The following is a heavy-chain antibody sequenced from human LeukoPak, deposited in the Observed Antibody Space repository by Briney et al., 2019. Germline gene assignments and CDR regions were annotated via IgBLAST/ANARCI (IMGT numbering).Heavy chain of an antibody. CDR1: GGSISSYY. CDR2: IYYSGST. CDR3: ARYIAVAAYFDY. V-gene: IGHV4-59*01. J-gene: IGHJ4*02. D-gene: IGHD6-19*01. Sequence: SETLSLTCTVSGGSISSYYWSWIRQPPGKGLEWIGYIYYSGSTNYNPSLKSRVTISVDTSKNQFSLKLSSVTAADTAVYYCARYIAVAAYFDYWVQGTLVTVSS.